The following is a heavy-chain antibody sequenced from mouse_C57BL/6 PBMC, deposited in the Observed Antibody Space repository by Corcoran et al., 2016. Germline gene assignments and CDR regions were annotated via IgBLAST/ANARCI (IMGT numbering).Heavy chain of an antibody. J-gene: IGHJ2*01. CDR3: ARGGYYSNFDY. CDR1: GYTFTDYY. V-gene: IGHV1-26*01. Sequence: EVQLQQSGPELVTPGASVKISCKASGYTFTDYYMNWVKQSHGKSLEWIGDINPNNGGTSYNQKFKGKATLTVDKSSSTAYMELRSLTSEDSAVYYCARGGYYSNFDYWGQGTTLTVSS. CDR2: INPNNGGT. D-gene: IGHD2-5*01.